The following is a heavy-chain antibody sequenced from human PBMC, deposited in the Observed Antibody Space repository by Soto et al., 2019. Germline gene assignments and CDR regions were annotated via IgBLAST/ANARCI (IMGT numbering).Heavy chain of an antibody. J-gene: IGHJ4*02. V-gene: IGHV2-5*02. CDR2: IYWDDDK. CDR3: ARGLDYDILTGYLN. Sequence: QITLKESGPTLVKPTQTLRLTCTFSGFSLSTSGVGVGWIRQPPGKALEWLALIYWDDDKRYSPSLKSRLTITKDTSKNQGVLTMTNMDPVDTATYYCARGLDYDILTGYLNWGQGTLVTVSS. CDR1: GFSLSTSGVG. D-gene: IGHD3-9*01.